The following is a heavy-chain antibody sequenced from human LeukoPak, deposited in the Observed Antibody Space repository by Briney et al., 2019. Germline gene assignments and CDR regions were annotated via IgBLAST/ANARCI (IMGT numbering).Heavy chain of an antibody. D-gene: IGHD6-19*01. J-gene: IGHJ3*02. CDR3: ATGYSSGWYGRSAFDI. V-gene: IGHV1-69*04. CDR2: IIPILGIA. Sequence: SVKVSCKASGGTFSTYGISWVRQAPGQGLEWMGRIIPILGIANYAQKFQGRVTITADESTSTAYMELSSLRSEDTAVYYCATGYSSGWYGRSAFDIWGQGTMVTVSS. CDR1: GGTFSTYG.